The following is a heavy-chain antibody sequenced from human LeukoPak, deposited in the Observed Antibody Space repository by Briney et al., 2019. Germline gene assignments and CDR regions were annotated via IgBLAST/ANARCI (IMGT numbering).Heavy chain of an antibody. CDR3: ARAPLYYYDSSGYGDY. CDR1: GFTVSSNY. Sequence: GGSLRLSCAASGFTVSSNYMSWVRQAPGKGLEWVSVIYSGGSTYYADSVKGRFTISRDNSKNTLYLQMNSLRAEDTAVYYCARAPLYYYDSSGYGDYWGQGTLVTVSS. V-gene: IGHV3-53*01. J-gene: IGHJ4*02. CDR2: IYSGGST. D-gene: IGHD3-22*01.